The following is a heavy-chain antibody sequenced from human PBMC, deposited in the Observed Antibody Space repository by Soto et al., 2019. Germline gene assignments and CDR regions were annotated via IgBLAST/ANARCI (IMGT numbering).Heavy chain of an antibody. D-gene: IGHD4-17*01. CDR1: GYTFTSYG. CDR2: ISAYNGNT. V-gene: IGHV1-18*01. Sequence: GASVKVSCKASGYTFTSYGISWVRQAPGQGLEWMGWISAYNGNTNYAQKLQGRVTMTTDTSTSTAYMELRSLRSDDTAVYYCARGGRLTTAGLVFDYWGQGTLVTVSS. CDR3: ARGGRLTTAGLVFDY. J-gene: IGHJ4*02.